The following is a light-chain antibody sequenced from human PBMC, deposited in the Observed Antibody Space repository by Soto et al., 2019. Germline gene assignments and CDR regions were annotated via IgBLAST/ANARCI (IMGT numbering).Light chain of an antibody. CDR3: QQYGSWT. J-gene: IGKJ1*01. CDR2: GAS. CDR1: QSISSNY. Sequence: EIVLTQCPGTLSLSPGERATLSCRASQSISSNYLAWYQQKPGQAPRLLIYGASSRATGIPDRFSGSGSGTDFTLTISRLEPEDSAIYYCQQYGSWTFGQGTKVEIK. V-gene: IGKV3-20*01.